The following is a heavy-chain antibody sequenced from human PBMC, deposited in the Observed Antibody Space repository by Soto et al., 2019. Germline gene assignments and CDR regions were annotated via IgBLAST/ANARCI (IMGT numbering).Heavy chain of an antibody. CDR2: ISSSSSTI. CDR3: ARAEQQLSFRGYYYYGMDV. J-gene: IGHJ6*02. V-gene: IGHV3-48*02. Sequence: GGSLRLSCAASGFTFSSYSMNWVRQAPGKGLEWVSYISSSSSTIYYADSVKGRFTISRDNAKNSLYLQMNSLRDEDTAVYYCARAEQQLSFRGYYYYGMDVWGQGTTVTVSS. D-gene: IGHD6-13*01. CDR1: GFTFSSYS.